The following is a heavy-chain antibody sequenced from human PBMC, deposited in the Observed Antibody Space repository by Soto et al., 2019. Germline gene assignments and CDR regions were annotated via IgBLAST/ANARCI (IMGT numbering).Heavy chain of an antibody. D-gene: IGHD6-6*01. Sequence: SETVSLTCAVYGGSFSTDYWSWIRQPPGKGLEWIGEINPSGGTNYNPSLKSRVTISVATSKNQFSLKLSSVTAADTAVYYCARVLAARASRDFDYWGQGTLVTVAS. CDR1: GGSFSTDY. J-gene: IGHJ4*02. CDR2: INPSGGT. CDR3: ARVLAARASRDFDY. V-gene: IGHV4-34*01.